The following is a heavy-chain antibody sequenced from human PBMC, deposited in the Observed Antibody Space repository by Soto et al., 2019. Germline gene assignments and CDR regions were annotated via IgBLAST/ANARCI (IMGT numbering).Heavy chain of an antibody. Sequence: KPTAASVKVSCKASGGTFSSYAISWVRQAPGQGLEWMGGIIPIFGTANYAQKFQGRVTITADESTSTAYMELSSLRSEDTAVYYCARDLVSSDIVVVVAVLHYYYYGMDVSGQGTTVTVSS. J-gene: IGHJ6*02. CDR1: GGTFSSYA. D-gene: IGHD2-15*01. CDR2: IIPIFGTA. V-gene: IGHV1-69*13. CDR3: ARDLVSSDIVVVVAVLHYYYYGMDV.